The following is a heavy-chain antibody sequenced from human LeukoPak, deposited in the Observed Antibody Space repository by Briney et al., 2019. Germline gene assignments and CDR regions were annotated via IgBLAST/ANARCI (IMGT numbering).Heavy chain of an antibody. J-gene: IGHJ4*02. CDR1: GFTFSDYW. D-gene: IGHD6-6*01. V-gene: IGHV3-7*01. CDR2: IKLDGSEK. CDR3: ARVSSSSYYFDY. Sequence: GSLRLSCAASGFTFSDYWMTWVRLAPGMGLEWVANIKLDGSEKYFVDSVKGRFTISRDNAKNSLFLQMNSLRAEDTAVYYCARVSSSSYYFDYWGQGTLVTVSS.